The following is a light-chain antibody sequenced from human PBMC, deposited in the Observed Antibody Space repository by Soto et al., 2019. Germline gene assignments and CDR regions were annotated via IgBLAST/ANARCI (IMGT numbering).Light chain of an antibody. CDR1: QSVSSSY. J-gene: IGKJ3*01. V-gene: IGKV3-20*01. Sequence: EIVLTQSPGTLSLSPGERATLSCRASQSVSSSYLAWYQQKPGQAPRLLIYGASSRATGIPDRFSGSGSGTDFTLPISRLEPEDFAVYYCQQYGSSPLTFGPGTKVDIK. CDR2: GAS. CDR3: QQYGSSPLT.